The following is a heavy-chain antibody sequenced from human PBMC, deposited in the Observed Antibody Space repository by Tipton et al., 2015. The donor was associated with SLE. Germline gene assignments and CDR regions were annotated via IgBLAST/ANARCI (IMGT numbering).Heavy chain of an antibody. Sequence: QLVQSGGGLVQPGGSLRLSCEVSTFSVRSSYMYWVRQPPGKGLEWVSVIYIGGTTFYADSVEGRFTISRDNSKNTVYLQMTSLRIEDAGVYYCARGGMMGDGSLSGRALDIWGPGTVVTVSS. V-gene: IGHV3-66*02. D-gene: IGHD5-24*01. CDR1: TFSVRSSY. CDR3: ARGGMMGDGSLSGRALDI. J-gene: IGHJ3*02. CDR2: IYIGGTT.